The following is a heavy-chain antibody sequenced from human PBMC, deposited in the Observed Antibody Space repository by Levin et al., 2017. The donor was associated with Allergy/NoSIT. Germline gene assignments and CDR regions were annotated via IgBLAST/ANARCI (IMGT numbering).Heavy chain of an antibody. Sequence: GGSLRLSCAGSGFTFSNHYMRWVRQAPGKGLEWVANINEDGSREYYVDSVKGRFTISRDNAKKSLFLHMDNLKAEDTAIYYCARLTQGLVYDVPDSWGQGALVTVSS. J-gene: IGHJ4*02. D-gene: IGHD2/OR15-2a*01. CDR3: ARLTQGLVYDVPDS. CDR2: INEDGSRE. CDR1: GFTFSNHY. V-gene: IGHV3-7*01.